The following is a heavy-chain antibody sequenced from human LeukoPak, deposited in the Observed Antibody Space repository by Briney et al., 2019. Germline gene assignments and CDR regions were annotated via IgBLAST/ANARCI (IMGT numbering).Heavy chain of an antibody. Sequence: ASVKVSCKASGYTFTSYYIHWVRRAPGQGLQWMGRIHPNSGGTNYAQKFQGRVTLARDTFISTAYMELSSLTSDDTAVYYCARYCSGTTCYPDYWGQGALVTVSS. D-gene: IGHD2-15*01. J-gene: IGHJ4*02. CDR2: IHPNSGGT. CDR3: ARYCSGTTCYPDY. CDR1: GYTFTSYY. V-gene: IGHV1-2*06.